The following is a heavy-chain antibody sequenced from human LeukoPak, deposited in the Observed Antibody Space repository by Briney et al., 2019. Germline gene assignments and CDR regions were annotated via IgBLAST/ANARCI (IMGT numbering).Heavy chain of an antibody. CDR3: ARSYSQYYYYYGMDV. V-gene: IGHV4-59*01. CDR2: IYYSGST. J-gene: IGHJ6*02. Sequence: NPSETLSLTCTVSGGSISSYYWSWIRQPPGKGLEWIGCIYYSGSTSYNPSLESRVTTSVDTSKKQFSLKLNSVTAADTAVYYCARSYSQYYYYYGMDVWGQGTTVTVSS. CDR1: GGSISSYY. D-gene: IGHD1-26*01.